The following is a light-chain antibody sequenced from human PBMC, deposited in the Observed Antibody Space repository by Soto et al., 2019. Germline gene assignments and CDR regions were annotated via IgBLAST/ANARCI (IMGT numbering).Light chain of an antibody. CDR3: QQRSNWLT. CDR1: QSVSSY. CDR2: DAS. V-gene: IGKV3-11*01. J-gene: IGKJ5*01. Sequence: EIVLTQSPATLSLYPGERATLSCRASQSVSSYLAWYQQKPGQAPRLLTYDASNRATGIPARFSGSGSGTDFTLTISSLAPEDFAVYYCQQRSNWLTFGQGTRLEIK.